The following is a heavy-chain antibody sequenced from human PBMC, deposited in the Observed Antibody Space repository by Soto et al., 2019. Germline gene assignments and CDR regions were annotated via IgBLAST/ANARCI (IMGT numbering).Heavy chain of an antibody. V-gene: IGHV2-26*01. Sequence: QVTLKESGPVLVKPTETLTLSCTVSGFSLSNARMGVSWIRQPPGKALEWLAHIFSNDEKSYSTSLKSRLTISKDTSKSQVVLTMTNMNPVDTATYYCARISFSDYGDYDHFDYWGQGTLVTVSS. CDR3: ARISFSDYGDYDHFDY. CDR2: IFSNDEK. J-gene: IGHJ4*02. D-gene: IGHD4-17*01. CDR1: GFSLSNARMG.